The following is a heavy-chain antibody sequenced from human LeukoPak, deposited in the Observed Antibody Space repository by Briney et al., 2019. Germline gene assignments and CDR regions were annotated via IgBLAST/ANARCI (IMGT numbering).Heavy chain of an antibody. V-gene: IGHV4-59*01. CDR2: IYYSGST. J-gene: IGHJ6*02. D-gene: IGHD4-11*01. Sequence: PSETLSLTCTVSGGSISSYYWSWIRQPPGKGLEWIGYIYYSGSTNYNPSLKSRVTIPVDTSKNQFSLKLSSVTAADTAVYYCAREASDYLDYYYYGMDVWGQGTTVTVSS. CDR3: AREASDYLDYYYYGMDV. CDR1: GGSISSYY.